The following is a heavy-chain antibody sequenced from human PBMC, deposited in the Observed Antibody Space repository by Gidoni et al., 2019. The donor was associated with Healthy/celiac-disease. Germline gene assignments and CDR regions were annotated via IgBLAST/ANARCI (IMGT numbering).Heavy chain of an antibody. J-gene: IGHJ4*02. CDR3: AREGWYYGSGSYYNPGGFDY. CDR1: GCSISSGRSY. CDR2: IYTSGST. Sequence: QVQLQESGPGLVTPSHTLSLTCTVSGCSISSGRSYWSWIRQPAGKGLEWIGRIYTSGSTNYNPSLKSRVTISVDTSKNQFSLKLSSVTAADTAVYYCAREGWYYGSGSYYNPGGFDYWGQGTLVTVSS. D-gene: IGHD3-10*01. V-gene: IGHV4-61*02.